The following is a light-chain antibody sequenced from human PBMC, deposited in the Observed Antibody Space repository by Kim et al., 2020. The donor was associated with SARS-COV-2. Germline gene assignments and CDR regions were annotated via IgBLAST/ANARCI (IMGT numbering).Light chain of an antibody. CDR2: LGS. V-gene: IGKV2-28*01. CDR1: QSLLHSNGYNY. CDR3: MHALRTPRFT. Sequence: DIVMTQSPLSLPVTPGEPASISCRSSQSLLHSNGYNYLDWYLQKPGQSPQLLIYLGSNRASGVPDRFSGSGSGTDFTLKISSVEAEDVGVYYCMHALRTPRFTFGPGTKVDIK. J-gene: IGKJ3*01.